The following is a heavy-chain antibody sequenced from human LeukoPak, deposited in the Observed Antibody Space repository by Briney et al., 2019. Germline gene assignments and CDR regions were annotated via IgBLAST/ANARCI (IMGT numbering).Heavy chain of an antibody. V-gene: IGHV1-2*02. CDR1: GYTFTGYY. J-gene: IGHJ4*02. CDR2: INPNRGGT. Sequence: ASVKVSCKASGYTFTGYYMHWVRQAPGQGLEWMGWINPNRGGTNYAQKFQGRVTMTRDTSISTAYMELSRLRSDDTAVYYCARIPLGYCSSTSCQNFDYWGQGTLVTVSS. CDR3: ARIPLGYCSSTSCQNFDY. D-gene: IGHD2-2*01.